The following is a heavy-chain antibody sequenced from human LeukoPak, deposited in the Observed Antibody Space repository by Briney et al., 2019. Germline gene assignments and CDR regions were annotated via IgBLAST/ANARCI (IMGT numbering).Heavy chain of an antibody. V-gene: IGHV3-30*18. CDR1: GFTFSSRW. CDR2: ISYDGSNE. CDR3: AKDQYYYDSRYYSYYYGMDV. J-gene: IGHJ6*02. Sequence: GGSLRLSCVASGFTFSSRWMHWVRQAPGKGLEWVAVISYDGSNEFYADSVKGRFTISRDNSKNTLYLQMNSLRAEDTAVYYCAKDQYYYDSRYYSYYYGMDVWGQGTTVTVSS. D-gene: IGHD3-22*01.